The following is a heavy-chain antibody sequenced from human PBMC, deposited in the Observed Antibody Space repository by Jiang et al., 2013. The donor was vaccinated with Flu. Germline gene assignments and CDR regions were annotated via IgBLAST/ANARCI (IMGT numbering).Heavy chain of an antibody. J-gene: IGHJ4*01. V-gene: IGHV1-69*02. CDR1: GGTFSSYT. D-gene: IGHD3-22*01. CDR2: IIPILGIT. CDR3: ARVIYYYDSSGFEASYFDF. Sequence: GAEVKKPGSSVKVSCKASGGTFSSYTITWVRQAPGQGLEWMGRIIPILGITNYAQNFQGRVTITADKSTSTAYMELSSLRSEDTAVYYCARVIYYYDSSGFEASYFDFWGQEPWSPSPQ.